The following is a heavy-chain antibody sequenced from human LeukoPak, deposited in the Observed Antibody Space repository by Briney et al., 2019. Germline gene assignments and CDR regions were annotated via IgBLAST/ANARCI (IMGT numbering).Heavy chain of an antibody. D-gene: IGHD4-23*01. J-gene: IGHJ4*02. CDR3: ARGAPTVEPPPI. V-gene: IGHV4-59*01. CDR2: IYYSGST. Sequence: SETLSLTCTVSGGSISSYYWSWIRQPPGKGLEWIGYIYYSGSTNYNPSLKSRVTISVDTSKNQFSLKLSSVTAADTAVYYCARGAPTVEPPPIWGQGTLVTVSS. CDR1: GGSISSYY.